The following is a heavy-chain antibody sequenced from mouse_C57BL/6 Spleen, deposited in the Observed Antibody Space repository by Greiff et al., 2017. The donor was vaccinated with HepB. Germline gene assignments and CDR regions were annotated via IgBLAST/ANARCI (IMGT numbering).Heavy chain of an antibody. CDR1: GYTFTDYY. Sequence: VQLQQSGPELVKPGASVKISCKASGYTFTDYYMNWVKQSHGKSLEWIGDINPNNGGTSYNQKFKGKATLTVDKSSSTAYMELRSLTSEDSAVYYCAYGNYVDFDYWGQGTTLTVSS. CDR2: INPNNGGT. J-gene: IGHJ2*01. CDR3: AYGNYVDFDY. D-gene: IGHD2-1*01. V-gene: IGHV1-26*01.